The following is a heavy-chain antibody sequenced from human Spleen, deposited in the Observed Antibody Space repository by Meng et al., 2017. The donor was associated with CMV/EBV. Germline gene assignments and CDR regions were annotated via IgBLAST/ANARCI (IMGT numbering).Heavy chain of an antibody. CDR1: GYTFTDYY. CDR3: ARWGDIVPNQLLGDY. Sequence: ASVKVSCKASGYTFTDYYLHWVRQAPGQGLEWMGWINPNTGGTNFAQKFQGRVTMTRDTSISTAYMELTSLRSDDTAVYYCARWGDIVPNQLLGDYWGQGTLVTVSS. V-gene: IGHV1-2*02. CDR2: INPNTGGT. D-gene: IGHD5-12*01. J-gene: IGHJ4*02.